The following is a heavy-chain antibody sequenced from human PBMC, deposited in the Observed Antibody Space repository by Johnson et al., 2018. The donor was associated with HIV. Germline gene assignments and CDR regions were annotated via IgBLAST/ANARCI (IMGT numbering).Heavy chain of an antibody. CDR3: ASPFWSGYPFDAFDI. D-gene: IGHD3-3*01. CDR1: GFTFSSYA. CDR2: ISDDGSNK. V-gene: IGHV3-30*04. J-gene: IGHJ3*02. Sequence: QVQLVESGGGVVQPGRSLRLSCAASGFTFSSYAMHWVRQAPGKGLEWVAVISDDGSNKYYADSVKGRFTISSDNSKSTRSLQINSLGAEDTAVYYCASPFWSGYPFDAFDIWGQGTMVTVSS.